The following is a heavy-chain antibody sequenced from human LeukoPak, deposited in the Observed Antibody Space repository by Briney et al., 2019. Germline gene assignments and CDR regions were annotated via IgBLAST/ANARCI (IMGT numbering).Heavy chain of an antibody. J-gene: IGHJ4*02. CDR2: INPNSGGT. V-gene: IGHV1-2*02. CDR3: ARGRKNYYDSSGKVGLFDY. CDR1: GYTFTGYY. D-gene: IGHD3-22*01. Sequence: ASVKVSCKASGYTFTGYYMHWVRQAPGQGLEWMGWINPNSGGTNYAQKFQGRVTMTRDTSISTAYMELSRLRSDDTAVYYCARGRKNYYDSSGKVGLFDYWGQGTLVTVSS.